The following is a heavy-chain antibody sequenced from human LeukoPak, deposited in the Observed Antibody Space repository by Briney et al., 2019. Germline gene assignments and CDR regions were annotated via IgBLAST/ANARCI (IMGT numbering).Heavy chain of an antibody. CDR1: GFIFDTYG. CDR3: AKENGAAVISHFDY. Sequence: GGSLRLSCAASGFIFDTYGMHWVRQAPGKGLEWVAVIWYDGGKKYYADSVKGRFTISRDNSKNTLYLQMNSLRAEDTAVYFCAKENGAAVISHFDYWGQGTLVTVSS. V-gene: IGHV3-33*06. CDR2: IWYDGGKK. D-gene: IGHD2-21*01. J-gene: IGHJ4*02.